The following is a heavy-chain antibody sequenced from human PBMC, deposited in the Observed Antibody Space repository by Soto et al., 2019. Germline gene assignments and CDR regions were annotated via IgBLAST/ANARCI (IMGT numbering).Heavy chain of an antibody. V-gene: IGHV3-66*01. CDR1: GFTVSSIH. J-gene: IGHJ6*03. CDR3: ARESLGETDPARSFYYCMDV. Sequence: GGSLRLSCAASGFTVSSIHMSWVRQAPGKGLEWVAILYSGGTIFYADFVKGRFTISRDNSKHTLFFQMNSLRVEDTAVYYCARESLGETDPARSFYYCMDVWGKGTTFTVSS. D-gene: IGHD2-21*01. CDR2: LYSGGTI.